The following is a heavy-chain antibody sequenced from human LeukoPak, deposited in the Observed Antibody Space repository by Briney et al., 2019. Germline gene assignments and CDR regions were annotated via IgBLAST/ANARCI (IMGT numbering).Heavy chain of an antibody. D-gene: IGHD1-26*01. CDR2: ISYVGSNK. CDR1: GFTFSSYG. Sequence: GGSLRLSCAASGFTFSSYGMHWVRQAPGKGLEWVAVISYVGSNKYYADSVRGRFTISRDNSKNTLYLQMNSLRVEDTAVYYCSRSGRGGMDVWGQGTTVTVSS. J-gene: IGHJ6*02. V-gene: IGHV3-30*03. CDR3: SRSGRGGMDV.